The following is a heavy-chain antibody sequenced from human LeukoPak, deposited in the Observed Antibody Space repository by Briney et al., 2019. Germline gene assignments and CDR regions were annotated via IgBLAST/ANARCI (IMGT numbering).Heavy chain of an antibody. CDR3: AKEYGDFPFDY. J-gene: IGHJ4*02. D-gene: IGHD4-17*01. CDR2: ISGSGGST. Sequence: GGSLRLSCGASGFTFSSHGMNWVRQAPGKGLEWVSAISGSGGSTYYADSVKGRFTISRDNSKNTLYLQMNSLRAEDTAVYYCAKEYGDFPFDYWGQGTLVTVSS. V-gene: IGHV3-23*01. CDR1: GFTFSSHG.